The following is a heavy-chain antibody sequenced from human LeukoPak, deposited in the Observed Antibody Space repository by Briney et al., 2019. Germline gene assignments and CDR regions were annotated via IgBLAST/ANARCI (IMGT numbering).Heavy chain of an antibody. CDR2: VYHNGNL. CDR1: GGSISSGTYS. D-gene: IGHD3-10*01. J-gene: IGHJ4*02. Sequence: SETLSLTCAVSGGSISSGTYSWSWIRQPPGKGLEWIGYVYHNGNLYYNPSLKSRVTISVDRSNNQFSLNLKFVTAADTAVYYCAREGEPYGFDYWGQGALVTASS. CDR3: AREGEPYGFDY. V-gene: IGHV4-30-2*01.